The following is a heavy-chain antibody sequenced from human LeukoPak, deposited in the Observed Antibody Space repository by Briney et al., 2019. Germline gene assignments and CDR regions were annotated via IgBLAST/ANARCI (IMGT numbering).Heavy chain of an antibody. CDR1: GFTFTDYW. D-gene: IGHD6-13*01. CDR3: ARDGTATGLYFDL. CDR2: IRQDGGEK. V-gene: IGHV3-7*01. Sequence: GGSLRLSCAVSGFTFTDYWMNWVRQAPGKGLERVASIRQDGGEKSYVDSVKGRFTISRDNTKSSLYLQINSLRAEDTAVYYCARDGTATGLYFDLWGQGTLVTVSS. J-gene: IGHJ4*01.